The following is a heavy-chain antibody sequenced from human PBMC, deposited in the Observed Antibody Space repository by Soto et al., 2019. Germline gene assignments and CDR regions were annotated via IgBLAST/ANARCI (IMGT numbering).Heavy chain of an antibody. Sequence: GAPVKVSCKASGGTFSSYAISWVRQAPGQGLEWMGGIIPIFGTANYAQKFQGRVTITADESTSTAYMELSSLRSEDTAVYYCARGNGDYAGLRYYYYYYGMDVWGQGTTVTVSS. V-gene: IGHV1-69*13. CDR3: ARGNGDYAGLRYYYYYYGMDV. D-gene: IGHD4-17*01. CDR2: IIPIFGTA. J-gene: IGHJ6*02. CDR1: GGTFSSYA.